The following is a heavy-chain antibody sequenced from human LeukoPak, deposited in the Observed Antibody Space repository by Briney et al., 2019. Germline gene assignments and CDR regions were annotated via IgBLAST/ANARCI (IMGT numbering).Heavy chain of an antibody. Sequence: PGGSLRLSCAASGFTSKTYWLNWVRQTPGKGLEWVSSISSSSSYIYYADSVKGRFTISRDNAKNSLYLQMNSLRAEDTAVYYCARDTYDILTGYYKWAFDIWGQGTMVTVSS. V-gene: IGHV3-21*06. CDR2: ISSSSSYI. J-gene: IGHJ3*02. CDR1: GFTSKTYW. D-gene: IGHD3-9*01. CDR3: ARDTYDILTGYYKWAFDI.